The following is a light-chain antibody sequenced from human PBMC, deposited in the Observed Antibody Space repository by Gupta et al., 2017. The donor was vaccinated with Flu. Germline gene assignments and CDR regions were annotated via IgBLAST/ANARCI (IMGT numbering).Light chain of an antibody. CDR2: GTS. CDR3: QEYDSSPLT. V-gene: IGKV3-20*01. J-gene: IGKJ4*01. Sequence: QHRPGQAPRLLISGTSTAATGIPARFSGSGTGTEFTLTINRLGPEDFAVYYCQEYDSSPLTFGAGTKVEIK.